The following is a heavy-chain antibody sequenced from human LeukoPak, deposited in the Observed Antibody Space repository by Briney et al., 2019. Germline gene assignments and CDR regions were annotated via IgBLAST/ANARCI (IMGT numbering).Heavy chain of an antibody. V-gene: IGHV3-21*01. J-gene: IGHJ3*02. Sequence: GGSLRLSCAASGFTFSSYSMNWVRQAPGKGLEWVSSISSSSSYIYYADSVKGRFTISRDNAKNSLYLQMNSLRAEDTAVYYCARDRSTSAVTSPSDAFDIWGQGTMVTVSS. D-gene: IGHD4-17*01. CDR3: ARDRSTSAVTSPSDAFDI. CDR1: GFTFSSYS. CDR2: ISSSSSYI.